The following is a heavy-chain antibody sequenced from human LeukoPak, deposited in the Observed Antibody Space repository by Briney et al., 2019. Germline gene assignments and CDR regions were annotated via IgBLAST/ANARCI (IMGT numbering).Heavy chain of an antibody. V-gene: IGHV7-4-1*02. CDR2: ININTGDA. CDR1: GYAFSSYA. J-gene: IGHJ6*03. CDR3: ARPKFNYYYMDV. Sequence: ASVKVSCKASGYAFSSYAMNWARQAPGRGLEWLGWININTGDATYAHDFTGRFVFSLDTSVNTAFLQISSLKAEDTAVYYCARPKFNYYYMDVWGTGTTVTVSS.